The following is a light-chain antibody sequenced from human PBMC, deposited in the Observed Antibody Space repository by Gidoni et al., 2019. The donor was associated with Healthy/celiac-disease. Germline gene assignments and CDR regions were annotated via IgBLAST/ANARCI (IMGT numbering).Light chain of an antibody. CDR1: QSVLYSSNNKNY. Sequence: DIVMTQSPDSLAVSLGERATINCKSSQSVLYSSNNKNYLAWYQQKPGQPPKLLIYWASTRESGVPDRFSGSGSGTDFTLTISSLQAEDMAVYYCQQYYSTSSAFGGGTKVEIK. J-gene: IGKJ4*01. V-gene: IGKV4-1*01. CDR2: WAS. CDR3: QQYYSTSSA.